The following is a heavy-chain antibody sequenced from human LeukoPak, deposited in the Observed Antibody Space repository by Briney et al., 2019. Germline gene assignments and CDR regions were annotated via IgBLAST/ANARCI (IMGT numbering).Heavy chain of an antibody. CDR3: AKRPRAENYDYVWGSSSYSYYMDV. V-gene: IGHV3-48*03. CDR2: ISSSGSTI. CDR1: GFTFSSYE. D-gene: IGHD3-16*01. J-gene: IGHJ6*03. Sequence: SGGSLRLSCAASGFTFSSYEMNWVRQAPGKGLEWVSYISSSGSTIYYADSVKGRFTISRDNSKNTLYLQMNSLRTEDTAVYYCAKRPRAENYDYVWGSSSYSYYMDVWGKGTTVTISS.